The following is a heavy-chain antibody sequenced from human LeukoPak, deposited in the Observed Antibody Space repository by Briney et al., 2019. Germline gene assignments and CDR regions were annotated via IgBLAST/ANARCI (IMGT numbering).Heavy chain of an antibody. CDR2: IYSGGST. D-gene: IGHD3-3*01. CDR3: ARELHDFWSGLFDY. V-gene: IGHV3-66*02. Sequence: GGSLRLSCAASGFTVSSNYMSWVRQAPGKGLEWVSVIYSGGSTYYVDSVKGRFTISRDNSKNTLYLQMNSLRAEDTAVYYCARELHDFWSGLFDYWGQGTLVTVSS. J-gene: IGHJ4*02. CDR1: GFTVSSNY.